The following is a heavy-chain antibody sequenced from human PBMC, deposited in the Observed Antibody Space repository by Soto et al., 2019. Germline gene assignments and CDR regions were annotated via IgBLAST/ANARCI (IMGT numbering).Heavy chain of an antibody. CDR1: GCSISSYY. CDR2: IYYSGST. D-gene: IGHD2-2*03. CDR3: ARENGWGLRNSYYYYGMDV. V-gene: IGHV4-59*01. Sequence: SETQFRTCPVSGCSISSYYWSWVRQPPGKGLEWIGYIYYSGSTNYNPPLKSRVTISVDTSKNQFSLKLSSVTAADTAVYYCARENGWGLRNSYYYYGMDVWGQGTTVT. J-gene: IGHJ6*02.